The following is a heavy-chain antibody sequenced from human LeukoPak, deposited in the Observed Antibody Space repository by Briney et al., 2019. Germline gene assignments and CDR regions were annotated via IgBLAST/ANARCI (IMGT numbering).Heavy chain of an antibody. CDR1: GYTFTSYD. CDR2: MNPNSGNT. J-gene: IGHJ4*02. CDR3: ARADLWFGPKGY. V-gene: IGHV1-8*01. Sequence: ASVKVSCKASGYTFTSYDINWVRQATGQGLEWMGWMNPNSGNTGYAQKFQGRVTMTRNTSISTAYMELSSLRSEDTAVYYCARADLWFGPKGYWGQGTLVTVSS. D-gene: IGHD3-10*01.